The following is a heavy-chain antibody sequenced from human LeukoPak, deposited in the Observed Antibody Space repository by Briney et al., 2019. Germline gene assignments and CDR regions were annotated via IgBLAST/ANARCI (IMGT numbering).Heavy chain of an antibody. D-gene: IGHD6-19*01. CDR1: GFSFDTYG. CDR2: ISYDGSNK. J-gene: IGHJ4*02. Sequence: GGSLRLSCAASGFSFDTYGMHWVRQAPGKGLEWVAVISYDGSNKFYADSVKGRFTISRDNSENTLSLQMDSLRPGDTAVYYCAKVQYNSGWNGYFDYWGQGTLVTVSS. CDR3: AKVQYNSGWNGYFDY. V-gene: IGHV3-30*18.